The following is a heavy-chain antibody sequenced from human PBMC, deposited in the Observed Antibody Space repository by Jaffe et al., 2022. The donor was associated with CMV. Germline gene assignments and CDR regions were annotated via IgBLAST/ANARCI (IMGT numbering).Heavy chain of an antibody. CDR2: IYYSGST. J-gene: IGHJ4*02. CDR3: ARRIGSYARQIDY. CDR1: GGSISSNLYY. D-gene: IGHD1-26*01. Sequence: QLQLQESGPGLVKPSETLSLTCSVSGGSISSNLYYWGWIRQSSGKGLEWIGTIYYSGSTSYNPSLKSRVTISIDTSKNQFSLKLNSVTAADTAVYYCARRIGSYARQIDYWGQGTLVTVSS. V-gene: IGHV4-39*01.